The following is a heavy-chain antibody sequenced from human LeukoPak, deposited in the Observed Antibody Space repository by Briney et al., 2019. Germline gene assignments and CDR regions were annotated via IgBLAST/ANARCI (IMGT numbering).Heavy chain of an antibody. V-gene: IGHV3-7*01. CDR1: GFTFSNYW. D-gene: IGHD6-19*01. CDR2: IKQDGSEK. CDR3: ASSSGWIIDY. J-gene: IGHJ4*02. Sequence: GGSLRLSCAASGFTFSNYWMNWVRQAPGKGLEWVANIKQDGSEKYYVDSMKGRFTISRDNAKNSLFLQMNSLRAEDTAVYYCASSSGWIIDYWGQGTLVTVSS.